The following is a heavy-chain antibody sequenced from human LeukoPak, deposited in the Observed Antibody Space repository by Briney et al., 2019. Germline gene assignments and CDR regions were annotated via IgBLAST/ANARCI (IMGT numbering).Heavy chain of an antibody. J-gene: IGHJ4*02. V-gene: IGHV4-39*07. CDR1: GRSISSSSDY. Sequence: KPSETLSLTCTVSGRSISSSSDYWSWIRQPPGEGLEWIGSIYYSGSAYYNPSLKSRVTISVDTSKNQSSLKLSSVTAADTAVYYCARGITIRGRDYFDYWGQGTLVTVSS. CDR3: ARGITIRGRDYFDY. D-gene: IGHD3-16*01. CDR2: IYYSGSA.